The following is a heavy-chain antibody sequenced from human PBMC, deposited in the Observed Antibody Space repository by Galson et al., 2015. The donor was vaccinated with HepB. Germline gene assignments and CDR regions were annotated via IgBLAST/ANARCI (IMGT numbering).Heavy chain of an antibody. Sequence: SLRLSCAASGFTFSSYGMHWVRQAPGKGLEWVAFIRYDGSNKYYADSVKGRFTISRDNSKNTLYLQMNSLRAEDTAVYYCANIVGDYDILTGYSQFDYWGQGTLVTVSS. V-gene: IGHV3-30*02. D-gene: IGHD3-9*01. CDR3: ANIVGDYDILTGYSQFDY. CDR1: GFTFSSYG. CDR2: IRYDGSNK. J-gene: IGHJ4*02.